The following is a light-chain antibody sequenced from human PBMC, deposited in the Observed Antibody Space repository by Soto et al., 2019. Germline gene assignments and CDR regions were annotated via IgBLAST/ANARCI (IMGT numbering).Light chain of an antibody. J-gene: IGLJ3*02. CDR3: AAWDDTLDAQV. Sequence: QSVLTQSPSASGTPGQRVTISCSGSRSNIGRNFAYWYQHVPGTAPRLLIQRNNERPSGVPDRFSGSKSGTSVSLAISGLRSDDEATYYCAAWDDTLDAQVFGVWTKRTVI. V-gene: IGLV1-47*01. CDR1: RSNIGRNF. CDR2: RNN.